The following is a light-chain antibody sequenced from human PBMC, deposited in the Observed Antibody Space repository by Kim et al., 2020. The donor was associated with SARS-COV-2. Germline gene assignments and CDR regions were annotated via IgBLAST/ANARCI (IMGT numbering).Light chain of an antibody. CDR3: QNYSTTPLT. CDR1: QSVSTS. J-gene: IGKJ4*01. V-gene: IGKV3-15*01. Sequence: ASPGERATLSCRASQSVSTSLAWYQQKPGQAPRLLIYGASTRATGIPARFSGSGSGTEFTLTISSLQSEDFAVYTCQNYSTTPLTFGGGTKVDIK. CDR2: GAS.